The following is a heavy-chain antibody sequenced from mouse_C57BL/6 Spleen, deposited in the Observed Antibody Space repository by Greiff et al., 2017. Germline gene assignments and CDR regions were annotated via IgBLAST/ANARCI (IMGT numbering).Heavy chain of an antibody. J-gene: IGHJ4*01. CDR1: GYTFTSYC. CDR2: IHPNSGST. CDR3: AREGGAYYDMDD. V-gene: IGHV1-64*01. Sequence: QVQLQQSGAELVKPGASVKLSCKASGYTFTSYCMHWVKQRPGQGLEWIGMIHPNSGSTNYNEKFKSKATLTVDKSSITAYMQLSSLTSEDSAVYYCAREGGAYYDMDDWGQGTSVTVSS.